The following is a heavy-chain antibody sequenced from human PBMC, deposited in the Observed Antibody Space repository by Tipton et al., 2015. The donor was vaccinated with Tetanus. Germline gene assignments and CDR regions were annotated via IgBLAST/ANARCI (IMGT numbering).Heavy chain of an antibody. V-gene: IGHV1-8*01. D-gene: IGHD1-14*01. CDR2: MNPNSGNT. CDR1: GYTFTSYD. J-gene: IGHJ5*02. Sequence: QSGAEVKKPGASVKVSCKASGYTFTSYDINWVRQATGQGLEWMGWMNPNSGNTGYAQKFQGRATMTRNTSISTAYMELRSLRSGDTAVYCCASSDTGASGGFDPWGQGTLVTVSS. CDR3: ASSDTGASGGFDP.